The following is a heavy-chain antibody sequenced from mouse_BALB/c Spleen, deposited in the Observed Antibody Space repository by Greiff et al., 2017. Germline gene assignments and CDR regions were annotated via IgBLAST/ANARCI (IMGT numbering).Heavy chain of an antibody. J-gene: IGHJ3*01. CDR3: AREDDYLAY. D-gene: IGHD2-4*01. V-gene: IGHV5-17*02. Sequence: EVNVVESGGGLVQPGGSRKLSCAASGFTFSSFGMHWVRQAPEKGLEWVAYISSGSSTIYYADTVKGRFTISRDNPKNTLFLQMTSLRSEDTAMYYCAREDDYLAYWGQGTLVTVSA. CDR2: ISSGSSTI. CDR1: GFTFSSFG.